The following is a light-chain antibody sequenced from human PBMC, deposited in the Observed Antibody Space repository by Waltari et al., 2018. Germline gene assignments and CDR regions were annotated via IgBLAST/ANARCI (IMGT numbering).Light chain of an antibody. CDR3: SSYIDSSTLEL. CDR2: DVS. J-gene: IGLJ2*01. V-gene: IGLV2-14*03. CDR1: RSDIGGYNY. Sequence: QSALTQPASVSGSPGQAITISCTGTRSDIGGYNYVSWSQQVPCKAPKLIIYDVSNRPSGVSSRFSGSKSGNTASLTISGLQAEDEANYYCSSYIDSSTLELFGGGTSLTVL.